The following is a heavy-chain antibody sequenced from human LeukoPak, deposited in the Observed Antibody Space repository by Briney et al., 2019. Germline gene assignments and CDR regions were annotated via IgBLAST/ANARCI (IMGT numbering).Heavy chain of an antibody. Sequence: ASVKVSWKASAYNFISYYMHWVRQAHEQGREWKGIINPSGGRTSYAQKFQDRLNMTTDTSTSTVYMELRSLKSEDTAVYYCAREDVVLVDAVRYYYYGMDVWGQGATVTVSS. D-gene: IGHD2-8*01. CDR2: INPSGGRT. J-gene: IGHJ6*02. V-gene: IGHV1-46*01. CDR3: AREDVVLVDAVRYYYYGMDV. CDR1: AYNFISYY.